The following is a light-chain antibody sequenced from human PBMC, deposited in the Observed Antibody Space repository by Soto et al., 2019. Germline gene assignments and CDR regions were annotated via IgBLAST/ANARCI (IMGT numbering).Light chain of an antibody. CDR3: QQYGSSPPVT. V-gene: IGKV3-20*01. Sequence: EIVLTQSPGTLSLSPGERATLSCRASQSVSPYLAWYQHKPGQAPRLLIYGASSRANGIPDRFSGSGSGTDFTLTISRLEAEDLAVYFCQQYGSSPPVTFGPGTKVDIK. J-gene: IGKJ3*01. CDR2: GAS. CDR1: QSVSPY.